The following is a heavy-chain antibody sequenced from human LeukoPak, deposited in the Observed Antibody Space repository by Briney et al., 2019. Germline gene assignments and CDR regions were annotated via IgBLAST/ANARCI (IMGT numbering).Heavy chain of an antibody. V-gene: IGHV4-34*01. D-gene: IGHD2-2*01. CDR1: GGSFSGCY. CDR3: ARGSPMGYCSSTSCRRAWFDP. CDR2: INHSGST. J-gene: IGHJ5*02. Sequence: SETLSLTCAVYGGSFSGCYWSWIRQPPGKGLEWIGEINHSGSTNYNPSLKSRVTISVDTSKNQFSLKLSSVTAADTAVYYCARGSPMGYCSSTSCRRAWFDPWGQGTLVTVSS.